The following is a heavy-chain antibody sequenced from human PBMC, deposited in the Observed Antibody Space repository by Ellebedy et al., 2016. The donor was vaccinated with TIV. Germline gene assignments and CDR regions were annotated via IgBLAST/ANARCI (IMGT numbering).Heavy chain of an antibody. CDR3: ARPLRSTVTTSIYFDY. Sequence: SETLSLXCTVSGGSISSSSYFWGWIRQPPGKGLEWIGIIYYSGSTYYNPSLNSRVSISVDTSKNQFSLTLGSVTAADTAVYYCARPLRSTVTTSIYFDYWGQGTLVTVSS. D-gene: IGHD4-17*01. V-gene: IGHV4-39*01. J-gene: IGHJ4*02. CDR1: GGSISSSSYF. CDR2: IYYSGST.